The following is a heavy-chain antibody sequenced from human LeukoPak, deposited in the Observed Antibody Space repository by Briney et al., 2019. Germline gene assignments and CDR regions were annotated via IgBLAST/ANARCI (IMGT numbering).Heavy chain of an antibody. CDR3: AKDSDVWGSYRYPDYFDY. V-gene: IGHV3-53*01. J-gene: IGHJ4*02. CDR2: IYSGGST. Sequence: PGGSLRLSCAASGFTVSSNYMSWVRQAPGKGLEWVSVIYSGGSTYYADSVKGRFTISRDNSKNTLYLQMNSLRAEDTAVYYCAKDSDVWGSYRYPDYFDYWGQGTLVTVSS. CDR1: GFTVSSNY. D-gene: IGHD3-16*02.